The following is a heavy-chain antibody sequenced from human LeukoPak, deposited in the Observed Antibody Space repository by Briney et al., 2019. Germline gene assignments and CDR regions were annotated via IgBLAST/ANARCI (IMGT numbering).Heavy chain of an antibody. CDR3: ARAHLVYYDILTGPRVYGMDV. V-gene: IGHV1-2*02. J-gene: IGHJ6*02. D-gene: IGHD3-9*01. Sequence: ASVKVSCKASGYTFTGYYMHWVRQAPGQGLEWMGWINPNSGGTNYAQKFQGRVTMTRDTSISTAYMELSRLRSDDTAVYYCARAHLVYYDILTGPRVYGMDVWGQGTTVTVSS. CDR2: INPNSGGT. CDR1: GYTFTGYY.